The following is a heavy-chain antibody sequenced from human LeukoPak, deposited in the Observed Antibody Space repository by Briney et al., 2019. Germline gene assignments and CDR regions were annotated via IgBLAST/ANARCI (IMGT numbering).Heavy chain of an antibody. CDR2: ITRSSYI. V-gene: IGHV3-21*01. D-gene: IGHD3-22*01. Sequence: GGSLRLSCAASGFTFSTYSMNWVRQAPGKGLQWVSSITRSSYIYYADSVKGRFTISRDNAQNSLFLQMNSLRAEDTAVYYCAGYASSGRRGAFDIWGQGTMVTVSS. CDR3: AGYASSGRRGAFDI. CDR1: GFTFSTYS. J-gene: IGHJ3*02.